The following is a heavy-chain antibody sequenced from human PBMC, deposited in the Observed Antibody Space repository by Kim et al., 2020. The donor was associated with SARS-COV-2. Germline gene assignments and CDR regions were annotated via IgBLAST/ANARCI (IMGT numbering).Heavy chain of an antibody. D-gene: IGHD2-2*01. Sequence: TDTVRCRITISRDDAKNTLYQQMNSLNTEDTAVYYCTTDSSDHLLYFDYWGQGTLVTVSS. J-gene: IGHJ4*02. V-gene: IGHV3-15*01. CDR3: TTDSSDHLLYFDY.